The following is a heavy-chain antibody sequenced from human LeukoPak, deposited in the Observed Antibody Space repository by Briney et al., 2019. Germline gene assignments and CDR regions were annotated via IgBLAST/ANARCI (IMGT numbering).Heavy chain of an antibody. J-gene: IGHJ4*02. CDR2: ITPMFSTA. CDR3: ARDAAMFDSSGYYYLW. D-gene: IGHD3-22*01. CDR1: GGTFSRYA. Sequence: GSSVKVSCKASGGTFSRYAISWVRQAPGQGFEWMGGITPMFSTANYAQKFQGRVTITADESTTTAYMELSSLRSEDTAVYYCARDAAMFDSSGYYYLWWGPGTQVTVSS. V-gene: IGHV1-69*01.